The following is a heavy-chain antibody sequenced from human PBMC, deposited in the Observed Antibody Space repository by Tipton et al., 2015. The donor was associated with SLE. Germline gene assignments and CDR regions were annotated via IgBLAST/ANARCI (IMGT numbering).Heavy chain of an antibody. CDR2: INPSGGST. CDR1: GYTFTSYG. Sequence: QSGAEVKKPGASVKVSCKASGYTFTSYGISWVRQAPGQGLEWMGIINPSGGSTSYAQKFQGRVTMTRDTSTSTVYMELSSLRSEDTAVYYCARGEGVITAFDYWGQGTLVTVSS. J-gene: IGHJ4*02. D-gene: IGHD1-14*01. CDR3: ARGEGVITAFDY. V-gene: IGHV1-46*01.